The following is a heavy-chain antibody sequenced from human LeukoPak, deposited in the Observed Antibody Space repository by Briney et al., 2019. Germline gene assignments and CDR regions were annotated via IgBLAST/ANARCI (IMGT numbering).Heavy chain of an antibody. Sequence: PGGTLRLSCAASGFTFSSYGMNWVRQASGKGLEWVSAISGSGGNTYYADSVKGRFTISRDNSKNTLYLQMNSLRAEDTALYYCAKPAKTDYADYWGQGTLVTVSS. V-gene: IGHV3-23*01. D-gene: IGHD1-14*01. J-gene: IGHJ4*02. CDR2: ISGSGGNT. CDR3: AKPAKTDYADY. CDR1: GFTFSSYG.